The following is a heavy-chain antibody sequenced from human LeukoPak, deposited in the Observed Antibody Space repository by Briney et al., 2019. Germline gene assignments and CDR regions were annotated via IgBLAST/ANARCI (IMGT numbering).Heavy chain of an antibody. CDR1: GYSFASYW. CDR2: IDPSDSYT. Sequence: GESLRISCKGSGYSFASYWISWVRQMPGKGLEWMGRIDPSDSYTNYSPSFQGYVTISADKSISTAYLQWSSLKASDTAMYYCARATTPNYGSGSYEIWGQGTMVTVSS. V-gene: IGHV5-10-1*01. D-gene: IGHD3-10*01. J-gene: IGHJ3*02. CDR3: ARATTPNYGSGSYEI.